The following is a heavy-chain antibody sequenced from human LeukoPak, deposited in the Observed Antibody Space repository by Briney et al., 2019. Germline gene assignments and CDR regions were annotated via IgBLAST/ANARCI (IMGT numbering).Heavy chain of an antibody. CDR1: GYTFTSYD. J-gene: IGHJ5*02. Sequence: ASVKVSCKASGYTFTSYDINWVRQATGQGLEWMGWMNPNSGNTGYAQKFQGRVTMTRNTSISTAYMELSGLRSEDTAVYYCARGRIAARGFDPWGQGTLVTVSS. D-gene: IGHD6-6*01. CDR2: MNPNSGNT. CDR3: ARGRIAARGFDP. V-gene: IGHV1-8*01.